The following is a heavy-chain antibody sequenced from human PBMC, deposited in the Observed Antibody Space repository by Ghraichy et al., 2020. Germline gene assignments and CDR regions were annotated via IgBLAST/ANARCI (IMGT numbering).Heavy chain of an antibody. J-gene: IGHJ6*02. V-gene: IGHV3-23*01. D-gene: IGHD3-16*01. Sequence: GESLNISCAASGFSFNSYAMDWVRQAPGKGLESISSISRSGDRTYYIDSVRGRFTISRDNSKSTVYLQMNNLRDEDTATYYCARIMSPGEYYYYGLDVWGQGTTVTVSS. CDR3: ARIMSPGEYYYYGLDV. CDR2: ISRSGDRT. CDR1: GFSFNSYA.